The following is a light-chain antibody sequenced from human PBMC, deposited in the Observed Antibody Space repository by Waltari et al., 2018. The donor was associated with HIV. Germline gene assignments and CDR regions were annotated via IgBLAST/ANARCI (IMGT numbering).Light chain of an antibody. CDR2: EVN. CDR1: SSNVGAYNS. Sequence: QSALTQPASVSESLGQSITISCPGTSSNVGAYNSVSWYQQRPGKVPKLLIYEVNSRPSGIDNRFSGSKSGNTASLTISGLQVEDEADYYCSSFTGSNTYVFGSGTKVTVL. J-gene: IGLJ1*01. CDR3: SSFTGSNTYV. V-gene: IGLV2-14*01.